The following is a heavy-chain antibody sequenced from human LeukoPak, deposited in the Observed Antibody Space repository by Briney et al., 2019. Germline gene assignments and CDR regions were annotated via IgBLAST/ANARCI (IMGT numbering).Heavy chain of an antibody. CDR2: IGGTNGRT. Sequence: PGGSLRLSCAASGFTFSSYAMSWVRQAPGKGLEWVSAIGGTNGRTYYADSVKGRFTISRDNSKNTLYLQMISLRDEDTAVYYCAKHYYDSSGTPRYFDYWGQGTLVTVSS. V-gene: IGHV3-23*01. CDR3: AKHYYDSSGTPRYFDY. D-gene: IGHD3-22*01. J-gene: IGHJ4*02. CDR1: GFTFSSYA.